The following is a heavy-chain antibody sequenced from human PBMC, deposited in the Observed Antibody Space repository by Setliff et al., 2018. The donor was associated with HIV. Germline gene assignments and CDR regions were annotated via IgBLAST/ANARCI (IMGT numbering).Heavy chain of an antibody. V-gene: IGHV3-7*01. CDR2: INQDGSDK. CDR1: GFIFSTNW. D-gene: IGHD6-13*01. Sequence: SSETLRLSCAASGFIFSTNWMSWVRQAPGKGPEWVANINQDGSDKYYVPSVKGRFTISRDNAKNSLYLQMNSLRAEDTAIYYCARGGASSLPLDYWGHGTLVTVSS. J-gene: IGHJ4*01. CDR3: ARGGASSLPLDY.